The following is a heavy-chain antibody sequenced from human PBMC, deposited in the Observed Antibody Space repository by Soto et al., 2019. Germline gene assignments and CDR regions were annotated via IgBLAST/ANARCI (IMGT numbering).Heavy chain of an antibody. J-gene: IGHJ5*02. CDR1: GGSISSGDYY. V-gene: IGHV4-30-4*01. D-gene: IGHD3-3*01. CDR3: ARNLGITIFGVVITRYNWFDP. Sequence: SETLSLTCTVSGGSISSGDYYWSWIRQPPGKGLEWIGYIYYSGSTYYNPSLKSRVTISVDTSKNQFSLKLSSVTAADTAVYYCARNLGITIFGVVITRYNWFDPWGQGTQVTVS. CDR2: IYYSGST.